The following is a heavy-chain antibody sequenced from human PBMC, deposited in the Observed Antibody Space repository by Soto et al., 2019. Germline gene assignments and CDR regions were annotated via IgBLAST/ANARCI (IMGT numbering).Heavy chain of an antibody. V-gene: IGHV4-30-2*01. D-gene: IGHD3-10*01. CDR1: GGSISSGGYS. Sequence: SETLSLTCAVSGGSISSGGYSWSWIRQPPGKGLEWIGYIYHSGGTYYNPSLKSRVTISVDRSKNQFSLKLSSVTAADTAVYYCARHNYGSGSTYFDYWGQGTLVTVS. CDR2: IYHSGGT. J-gene: IGHJ4*02. CDR3: ARHNYGSGSTYFDY.